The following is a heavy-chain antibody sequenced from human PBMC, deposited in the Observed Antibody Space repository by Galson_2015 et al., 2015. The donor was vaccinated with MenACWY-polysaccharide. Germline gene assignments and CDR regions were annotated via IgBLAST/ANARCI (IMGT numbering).Heavy chain of an antibody. V-gene: IGHV3-48*03. CDR1: GFTFSNYE. J-gene: IGHJ6*02. CDR3: ARDRKGRGYSDGMVV. D-gene: IGHD1-14*01. CDR2: ITSGGTYI. Sequence: SLRLSCAASGFTFSNYEINWVRQAPGKGLEWVSYITSGGTYIKYADSVKGRFTISRDNAQNSLYLQMDSLRAEDTAVYYCARDRKGRGYSDGMVVSGRGTTVAVSS.